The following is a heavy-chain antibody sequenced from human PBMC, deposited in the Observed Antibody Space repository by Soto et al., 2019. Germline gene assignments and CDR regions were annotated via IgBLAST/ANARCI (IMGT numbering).Heavy chain of an antibody. J-gene: IGHJ4*02. D-gene: IGHD1-26*01. CDR1: GGSVTGGGYY. V-gene: IGHV4-31*03. Sequence: PSETLSLTCSVSGGSVTGGGYYWSWIRQLPGKGLEWIGYIYHTGSTFYNPSLKSRVTISLDTSKSQFSLKLTSVTAADTAMYFCAGSPGLSMIDYWGQGSPVTAPQ. CDR3: AGSPGLSMIDY. CDR2: IYHTGST.